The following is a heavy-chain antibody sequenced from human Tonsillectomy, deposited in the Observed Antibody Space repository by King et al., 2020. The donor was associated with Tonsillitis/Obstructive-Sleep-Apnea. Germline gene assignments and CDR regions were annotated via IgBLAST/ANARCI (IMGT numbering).Heavy chain of an antibody. J-gene: IGHJ4*02. CDR2: IYPGDSDT. CDR3: ARVNYDYIWGSYRYKYFDF. CDR1: GYTFTSYW. V-gene: IGHV5-51*03. Sequence: QLVQSGAEVKKPGESLKISCKGSGYTFTSYWIGWVRQMPGKGLEWMGIIYPGDSDTRYNPSFQGQVTISADKSISTAYLQWSSMKASDTAMYYCARVNYDYIWGSYRYKYFDFWGQGTLVTVSS. D-gene: IGHD3-16*02.